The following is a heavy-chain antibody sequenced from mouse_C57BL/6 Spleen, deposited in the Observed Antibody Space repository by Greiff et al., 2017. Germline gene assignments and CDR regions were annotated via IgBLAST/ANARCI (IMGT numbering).Heavy chain of an antibody. CDR1: GYSITSGYY. V-gene: IGHV3-6*01. J-gene: IGHJ1*03. CDR3: ASGELTGTYFDV. Sequence: ESGPGLVKPSQSLSLTCSVTGYSITSGYYWNWIRQFPGNKLEWMGYISYDGSNNYNPSLKNRISITRDTSKNQFFLKLNSVTTEDTATYYCASGELTGTYFDVWGTGTTVTVSS. D-gene: IGHD4-1*01. CDR2: ISYDGSN.